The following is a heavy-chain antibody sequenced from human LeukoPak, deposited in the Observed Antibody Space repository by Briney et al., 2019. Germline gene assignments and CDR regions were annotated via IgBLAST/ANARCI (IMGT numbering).Heavy chain of an antibody. CDR2: IRYDGSNK. CDR1: GFSFSSYG. Sequence: GGSLRLSCAASGFSFSSYGMHWVRQAPGKGLEWVAFIRYDGSNKYYAASVKGRFTISRNNSKKMLYLQMSMLSADATAVYCCAKALAGPMITFGGVPPHMCDYWGQGTLVTVSS. V-gene: IGHV3-30*02. D-gene: IGHD3-16*01. CDR3: AKALAGPMITFGGVPPHMCDY. J-gene: IGHJ4*02.